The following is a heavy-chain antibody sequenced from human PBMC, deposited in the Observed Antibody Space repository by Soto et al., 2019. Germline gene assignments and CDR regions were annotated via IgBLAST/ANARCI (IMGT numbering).Heavy chain of an antibody. D-gene: IGHD3-22*01. J-gene: IGHJ4*02. CDR3: ASIITMIVVVTPYFDY. Sequence: PSETLSLTCSVSGDSMSSGTYHWDWIRQPPGKGLEWIGTIYYSGTTYYNPSLKSRVTISVDTSKNQFSLKLSSVTAADTAVYYCASIITMIVVVTPYFDYWGQGTLVTVSS. CDR1: GDSMSSGTYH. V-gene: IGHV4-39*01. CDR2: IYYSGTT.